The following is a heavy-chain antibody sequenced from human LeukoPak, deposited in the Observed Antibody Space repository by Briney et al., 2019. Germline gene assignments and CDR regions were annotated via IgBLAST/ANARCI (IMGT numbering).Heavy chain of an antibody. V-gene: IGHV3-30-3*01. J-gene: IGHJ4*02. CDR3: ARENYDSSGSHLFDY. Sequence: PGGSLRLSCAASGFTFSSYAMHWVRQAPGKGLEWVAVISYDGSNKYYADSVKGRFTISRDNSKNTLYLQMNSLRAEDTAVYYCARENYDSSGSHLFDYWGQGTLVTVSS. CDR1: GFTFSSYA. CDR2: ISYDGSNK. D-gene: IGHD3-22*01.